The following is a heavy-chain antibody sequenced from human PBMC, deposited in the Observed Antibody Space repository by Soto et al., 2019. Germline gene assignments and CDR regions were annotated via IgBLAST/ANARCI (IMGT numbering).Heavy chain of an antibody. Sequence: QVQLVESGGGVVQPGRSLRLSCAASGFTFSSYGMHWVRQAPGKGLEWVAVIWYDGSNKYYADSVKGRFTISRDNSKNTLYLQMNSLRAEDTAVYYCARGRPGQQLVQGWFDPWGQGTLVTVSS. CDR2: IWYDGSNK. D-gene: IGHD6-13*01. V-gene: IGHV3-33*01. CDR3: ARGRPGQQLVQGWFDP. J-gene: IGHJ5*02. CDR1: GFTFSSYG.